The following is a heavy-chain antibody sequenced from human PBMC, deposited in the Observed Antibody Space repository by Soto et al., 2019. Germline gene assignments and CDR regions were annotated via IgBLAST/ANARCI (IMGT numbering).Heavy chain of an antibody. CDR3: SRVGGYYYGSGTDAFDV. CDR1: GFTFSNYI. Sequence: EVQLLESGGGLVKPGGSLRLSCAASGFTFSNYIMNWVRQPPGQGLEWVASISGSSTYVYYADSLKGRIAISSDNAKNSLSLELNTLRVEDTAVYSCSRVGGYYYGSGTDAFDVWGQGTLVTVSS. D-gene: IGHD3-10*01. V-gene: IGHV3-21*01. J-gene: IGHJ3*01. CDR2: ISGSSTYV.